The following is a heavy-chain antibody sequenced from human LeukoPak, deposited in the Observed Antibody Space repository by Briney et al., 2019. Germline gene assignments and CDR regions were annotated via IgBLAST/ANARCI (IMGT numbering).Heavy chain of an antibody. CDR2: ISWNSGSI. CDR3: AKDKGSSWLYYFDY. J-gene: IGHJ4*02. D-gene: IGHD6-13*01. Sequence: TGGSLRLSCAASGFTFDDYAMHWVRQAPGKGLEWVSGISWNSGSIGYADSVKGRFSISRDDAKNSLYLQMNSLRAEDTALYYCAKDKGSSWLYYFDYWGQGTLVTVSS. V-gene: IGHV3-9*01. CDR1: GFTFDDYA.